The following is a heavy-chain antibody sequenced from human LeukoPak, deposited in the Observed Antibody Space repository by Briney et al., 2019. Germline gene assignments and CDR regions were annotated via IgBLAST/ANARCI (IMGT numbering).Heavy chain of an antibody. D-gene: IGHD2-15*01. CDR3: ARRLCGIGTCYKFDY. CDR1: GFTFKSYW. Sequence: PGGSLRLPCAASGFTFKSYWMCWVRQAPGKGLEWVASIKEDGSEKYYVDSVKGRFTISRDNAENSLYLQMNSLRAEDTAVYFCARRLCGIGTCYKFDYWGQGTLVTVSS. J-gene: IGHJ4*02. CDR2: IKEDGSEK. V-gene: IGHV3-7*01.